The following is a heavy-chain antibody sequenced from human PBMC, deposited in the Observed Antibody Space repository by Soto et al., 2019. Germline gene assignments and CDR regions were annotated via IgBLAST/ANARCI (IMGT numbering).Heavy chain of an antibody. J-gene: IGHJ6*03. D-gene: IGHD3-9*01. V-gene: IGHV3-21*01. CDR1: GFTFSSYS. CDR2: ISSSSSYI. CDR3: ARYYDILTGLSYMDV. Sequence: GGSLRLSCAASGFTFSSYSMNWVRQAPGKGLEWVSSISSSSSYIYYADSVKGRFTISRDNAKNSLYLQMNSLRAEDTAVYYCARYYDILTGLSYMDVWGKGTTVTVSS.